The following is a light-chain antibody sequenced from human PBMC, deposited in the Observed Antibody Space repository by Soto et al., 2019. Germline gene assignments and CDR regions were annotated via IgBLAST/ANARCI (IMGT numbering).Light chain of an antibody. J-gene: IGLJ2*01. CDR2: EVH. Sequence: QSALTQPASVSGSPGQSITISCAGTTSDVAYYDLVSWYQQHPGRAPKLLIYEVHKRPSGISVRFSGSKSGATASLIISGLLPEDEAVYFCCTYAGHVPKFGGGTKLTVL. CDR1: TSDVAYYDL. CDR3: CTYAGHVPK. V-gene: IGLV2-23*02.